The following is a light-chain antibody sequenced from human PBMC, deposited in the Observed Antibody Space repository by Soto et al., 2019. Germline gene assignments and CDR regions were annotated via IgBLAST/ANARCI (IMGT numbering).Light chain of an antibody. V-gene: IGLV2-14*01. CDR3: SLYKSSSTDV. CDR2: EVS. CDR1: SSDVGGYNY. Sequence: QSVLTQPASVSGSPGQSITISCTGTSSDVGGYNYVSWYQQHPGKAPKLMIYEVSNRPSGVSNRFSGSKSGNTASLTISGLQAEDEADYYCSLYKSSSTDVFGAGTKLTVL. J-gene: IGLJ3*02.